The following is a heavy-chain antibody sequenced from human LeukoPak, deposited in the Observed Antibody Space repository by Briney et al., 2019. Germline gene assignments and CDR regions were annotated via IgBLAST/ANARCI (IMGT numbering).Heavy chain of an antibody. J-gene: IGHJ4*02. CDR2: IYYSGST. CDR3: ARLRVTSICSSTSCYYFDY. D-gene: IGHD2-2*01. V-gene: IGHV4-39*01. CDR1: GGTISSSSYY. Sequence: SETLSLTCTVSGGTISSSSYYWGWIRQPPGKGLEWIGSIYYSGSTYYNPSLKSRVTISVDTSKNQFSLKLSSVTAADTAVYYCARLRVTSICSSTSCYYFDYWGQGTLVTVSS.